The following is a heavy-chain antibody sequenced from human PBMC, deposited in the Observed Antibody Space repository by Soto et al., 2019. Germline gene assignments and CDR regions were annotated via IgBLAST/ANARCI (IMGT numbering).Heavy chain of an antibody. Sequence: QVHLQESGPGLVKPSETLSLTCTVSGGAISTYYWTWIRQPAGKGLEWIGRIYSSGSTKYNPSLHSRLTMSLDTSNNQFSLRLTSVTAADTAVYYCARGQRFSDWFDPWGQGTLVTVSS. V-gene: IGHV4-4*07. D-gene: IGHD3-3*01. CDR3: ARGQRFSDWFDP. J-gene: IGHJ5*02. CDR2: IYSSGST. CDR1: GGAISTYY.